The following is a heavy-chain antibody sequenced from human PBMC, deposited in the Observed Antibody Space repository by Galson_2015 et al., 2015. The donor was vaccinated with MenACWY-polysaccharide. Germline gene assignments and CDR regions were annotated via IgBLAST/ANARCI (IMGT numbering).Heavy chain of an antibody. J-gene: IGHJ6*02. CDR3: ARITAEVVVVAAKAPRYYGMDV. D-gene: IGHD2-15*01. Sequence: SLRLSCAASGFTFSSYAMHWVRQAPGKGLEWVSSISSSSSYIYYADSVKGRFTISRDNAKNSLYLQMNSLRAEDTAVYYCARITAEVVVVAAKAPRYYGMDVWGQGTTVTVSS. CDR2: ISSSSSYI. V-gene: IGHV3-21*01. CDR1: GFTFSSYA.